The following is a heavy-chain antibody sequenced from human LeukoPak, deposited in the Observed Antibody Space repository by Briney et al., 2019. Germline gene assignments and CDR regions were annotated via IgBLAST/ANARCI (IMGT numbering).Heavy chain of an antibody. J-gene: IGHJ4*02. CDR2: IWYDGSNK. Sequence: GGSLRLSCAASGFTFSSYGMHWVRQAPGKGLEWVAVIWYDGSNKYYADSVKGRFTISRDNSKNTLYLQMNSLRAEDTAVYYCAKDSAMVRGITTYCFDYWGQGTLVTVSS. D-gene: IGHD3-10*01. CDR3: AKDSAMVRGITTYCFDY. V-gene: IGHV3-33*06. CDR1: GFTFSSYG.